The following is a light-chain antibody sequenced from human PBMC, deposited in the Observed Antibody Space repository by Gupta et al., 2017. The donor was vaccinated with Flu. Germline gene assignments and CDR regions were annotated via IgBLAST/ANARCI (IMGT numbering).Light chain of an antibody. J-gene: IGLJ3*02. V-gene: IGLV7-43*01. CDR2: KTD. CDR3: LIMYGAAWV. CDR1: AGTVINDYY. Sequence: QPVVTQEPSLPVSPGGTVTLTCASSAGTVINDYYPNWFQQKAGQAPRALIYKTDNRHSWTPARFSGSLLGGKAALTLSGAQPEDEADYYCLIMYGAAWVFGGGTKLTVL.